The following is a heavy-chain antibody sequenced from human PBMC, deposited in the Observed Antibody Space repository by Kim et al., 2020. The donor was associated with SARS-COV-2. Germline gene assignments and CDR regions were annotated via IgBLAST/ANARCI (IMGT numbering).Heavy chain of an antibody. J-gene: IGHJ4*02. Sequence: GGSLRLSCAASGFTFSSYGMHWVRQAPGKGLEWVAVISYDGSNKYYADSVKGRFTISRDNSKNTLYLQMNSLRAEDTAVYYCAKDRGRWLQLVADYWGQGTLVTVSS. V-gene: IGHV3-30*18. CDR2: ISYDGSNK. CDR1: GFTFSSYG. CDR3: AKDRGRWLQLVADY. D-gene: IGHD5-12*01.